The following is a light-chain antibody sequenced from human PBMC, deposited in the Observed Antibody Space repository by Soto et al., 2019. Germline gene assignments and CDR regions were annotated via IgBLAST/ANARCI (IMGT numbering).Light chain of an antibody. CDR1: QDISKF. Sequence: DIQMTRSPSSLSASIGDRVSFTCQASQDISKFLNWYQHKPGQAPSLLIYDASKSQFGVPSRFSGSGSGPDFTFTISSLQPEDNATYYCQQYENRPYTFGPGTKV. J-gene: IGKJ3*01. V-gene: IGKV1-33*01. CDR3: QQYENRPYT. CDR2: DAS.